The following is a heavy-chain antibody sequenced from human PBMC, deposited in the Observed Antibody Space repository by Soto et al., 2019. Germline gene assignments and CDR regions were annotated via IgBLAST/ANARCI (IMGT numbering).Heavy chain of an antibody. CDR3: ARGSGDYSVLGGYPFDI. D-gene: IGHD4-17*01. CDR2: MYYSGST. V-gene: IGHV4-59*12. J-gene: IGHJ4*02. CDR1: GGSISRYY. Sequence: PSETLSLTCTVSGGSISRYYWNWIRQPPGKGLEWIGYMYYSGSTSYNPSLKSRVTISVDTSKKQFSLKLSSVTAADTAIYYCARGSGDYSVLGGYPFDIWGPGIVVTVSS.